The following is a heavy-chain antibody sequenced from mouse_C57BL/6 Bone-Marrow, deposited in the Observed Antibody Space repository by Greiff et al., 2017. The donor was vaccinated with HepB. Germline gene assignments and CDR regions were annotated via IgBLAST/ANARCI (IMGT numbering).Heavy chain of an antibody. J-gene: IGHJ4*01. V-gene: IGHV5-4*01. D-gene: IGHD5-1*01. CDR1: GFTFSSYA. CDR2: ISDGGSYT. Sequence: DVKLVESGGGLVKPGGSLKLSCAASGFTFSSYAMSWVRQTPEKRLEWVATISDGGSYTYYPDNVKGRFTISRDNAKNNLYLQMSHLKSEDTAMYYCAREYPYDAMDYWGQGTSVTVSS. CDR3: AREYPYDAMDY.